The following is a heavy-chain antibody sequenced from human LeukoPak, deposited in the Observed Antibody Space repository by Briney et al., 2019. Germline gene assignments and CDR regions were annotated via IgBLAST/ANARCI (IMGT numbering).Heavy chain of an antibody. CDR2: ITWNSGVI. CDR1: LFTFADYA. J-gene: IGHJ3*02. CDR3: AKVYSSGFYVAFDI. Sequence: PGRSLTLSCPVCLFTFADYAVHWVRQAPGKGVAWVSGITWNSGVIGDAGSVKGRFTISRNNAKNSLYLQMDSLRAEDTALYYCAKVYSSGFYVAFDIWGQGTMVTVSS. V-gene: IGHV3-9*01. D-gene: IGHD6-19*01.